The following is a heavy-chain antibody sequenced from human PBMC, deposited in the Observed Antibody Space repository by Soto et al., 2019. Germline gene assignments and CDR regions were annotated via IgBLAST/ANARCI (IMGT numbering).Heavy chain of an antibody. J-gene: IGHJ6*02. CDR3: ARDLTIVPATHPRLENYGMDV. V-gene: IGHV1-18*01. Sequence: KVSCKASGYSFTRYGISWVRRAPGQGLEWMGWISPYNGHTQFVERFQGRVTMTTDTSTKTAYMELRNLRSDDTAHYYCARDLTIVPATHPRLENYGMDVWGQGTTVTVSS. CDR1: GYSFTRYG. CDR2: ISPYNGHT. D-gene: IGHD2-2*01.